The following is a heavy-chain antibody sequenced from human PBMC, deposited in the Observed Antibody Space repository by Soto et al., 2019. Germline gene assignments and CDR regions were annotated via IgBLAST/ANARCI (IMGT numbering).Heavy chain of an antibody. CDR1: GGSVSSGSYY. Sequence: QVQLQESGPGLVKPSETLSLTCTVSGGSVSSGSYYWSWIRQPPGKGLEWIGYIYYSGSTNYNPSLKSRVTISVDTSNNPFSLKLSAVTAADTAVYYCARGIGLMVYVRNIGIWFDPWGQGTLVTVSS. J-gene: IGHJ5*02. CDR3: ARGIGLMVYVRNIGIWFDP. CDR2: IYYSGST. V-gene: IGHV4-61*01. D-gene: IGHD2-8*01.